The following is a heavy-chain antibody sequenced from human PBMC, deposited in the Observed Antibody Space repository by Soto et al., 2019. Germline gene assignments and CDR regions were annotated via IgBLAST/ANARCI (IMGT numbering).Heavy chain of an antibody. CDR3: TTLSYLYYDGMDV. V-gene: IGHV3-15*01. CDR1: GFTFSNAW. D-gene: IGHD2-2*01. Sequence: PGGSLRLSCEASGFTFSNAWMNWVRQGPGKGLEWLGRIKSKVDGGTADYVAATKGRFSISRDDLKNMLYLQMNSLKPDGTAVYYCTTLSYLYYDGMDVWGQGTTVTVSS. CDR2: IKSKVDGGTA. J-gene: IGHJ6*02.